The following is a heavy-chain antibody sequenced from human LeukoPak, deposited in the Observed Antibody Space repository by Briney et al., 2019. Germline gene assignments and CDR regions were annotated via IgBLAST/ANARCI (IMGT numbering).Heavy chain of an antibody. CDR1: GGSISSRTYY. V-gene: IGHV4-39*01. D-gene: IGHD2-2*01. J-gene: IGHJ4*02. CDR2: SYYSGST. CDR3: ARLADCSSTRCHDH. Sequence: PSETLSLTCTVSGGSISSRTYYWGWIRQPPGKGLEWIGGSYYSGSTYYNPSLKSRVTISVDTSKNQFSLKLRSVTAADTAVYYCARLADCSSTRCHDHWGQGTLVTVSS.